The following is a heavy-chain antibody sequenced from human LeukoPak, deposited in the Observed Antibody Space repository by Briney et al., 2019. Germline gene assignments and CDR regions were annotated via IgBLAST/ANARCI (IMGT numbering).Heavy chain of an antibody. V-gene: IGHV4-34*01. CDR3: ARGYCSGGSCYSDY. D-gene: IGHD2-15*01. CDR1: GESFSDYY. J-gene: IGHJ4*02. Sequence: SETLSLTCAVYGESFSDYYWSWIRQPPGKGLEWIGEINHSGSTNYNPSLKSRVTMSVDTSKNQFSLKLSSVTAADTAVYYCARGYCSGGSCYSDYWGQGTLVTVSS. CDR2: INHSGST.